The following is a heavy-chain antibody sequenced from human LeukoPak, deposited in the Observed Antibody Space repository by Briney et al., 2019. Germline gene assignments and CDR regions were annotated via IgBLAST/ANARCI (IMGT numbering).Heavy chain of an antibody. J-gene: IGHJ4*02. CDR2: INPNSGDT. Sequence: ASVKVSCKASGYTFTGHYMNWVRQAPGQGLEWMGWINPNSGDTDYAQKFQGRVSMTRDTSISTAYMELRRLKSDDTAVYYCVRSCTTTSCFGSSSVWGQGTLVTVSS. CDR3: VRSCTTTSCFGSSSV. D-gene: IGHD2-2*01. V-gene: IGHV1-2*02. CDR1: GYTFTGHY.